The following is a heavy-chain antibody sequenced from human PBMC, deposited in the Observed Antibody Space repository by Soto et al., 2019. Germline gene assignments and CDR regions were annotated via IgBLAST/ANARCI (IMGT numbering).Heavy chain of an antibody. CDR3: ARTASAAPYYFDY. V-gene: IGHV3-33*01. CDR2: IWYDGSNK. J-gene: IGHJ4*02. Sequence: QVQLVESGGGVVQPGRSLRLSCAASGFTFSSYGMHWVRQAPGKGLEWVAVIWYDGSNKYYADSVKGRFTISRDNSKTTLYLQMNSLRAEDTAVYYCARTASAAPYYFDYWGQGTLVTVSS. CDR1: GFTFSSYG. D-gene: IGHD2-2*01.